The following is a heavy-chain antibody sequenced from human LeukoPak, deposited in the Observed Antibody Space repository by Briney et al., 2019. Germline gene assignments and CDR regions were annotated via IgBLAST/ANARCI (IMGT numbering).Heavy chain of an antibody. J-gene: IGHJ4*02. V-gene: IGHV6-1*01. Sequence: SQTLSLTCVISGDSVSRNNIAWNWIRQSPSRGLEWLGRTYYNSQWFTDYAVSVRSRITINPDTSKNQFSLQLNSVTPEDTAVYHCARGRDVVVVPAADFDYWGQGILVTVSS. CDR2: TYYNSQWFT. CDR1: GDSVSRNNIA. D-gene: IGHD2-2*01. CDR3: ARGRDVVVVPAADFDY.